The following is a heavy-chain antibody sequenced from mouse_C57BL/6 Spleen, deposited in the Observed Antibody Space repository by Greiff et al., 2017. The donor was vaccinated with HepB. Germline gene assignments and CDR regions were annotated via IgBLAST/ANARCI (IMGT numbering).Heavy chain of an antibody. V-gene: IGHV5-6*01. J-gene: IGHJ2*01. CDR2: ISSGGSYT. CDR1: GFTFSSYG. CDR3: AREGITTVVERYYFDY. Sequence: EVKVVESGGDLVKPGGSLKLSCAASGFTFSSYGMSWVRQTPDKRLEWVATISSGGSYTYYPDSVKGRFTISRDNAKNTLYLQMSSLKSEDTAMYYCAREGITTVVERYYFDYWGQGTTLTVSS. D-gene: IGHD1-1*01.